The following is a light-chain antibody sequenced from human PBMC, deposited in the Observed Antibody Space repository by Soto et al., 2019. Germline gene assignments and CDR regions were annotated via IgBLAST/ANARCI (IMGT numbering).Light chain of an antibody. V-gene: IGLV1-44*01. CDR2: SNN. J-gene: IGLJ1*01. CDR3: AAWEDGLNGGWV. CDR1: SSNIGSNT. Sequence: QSVLTQPPSASGTPGQRVAISCSGSSSNIGSNTVNWYQQLPGTAPKVLIYSNNQRPSGVPDRFSGSKSSTSASLAISGPQSEDEADYYCAAWEDGLNGGWVFGTGSKVSVL.